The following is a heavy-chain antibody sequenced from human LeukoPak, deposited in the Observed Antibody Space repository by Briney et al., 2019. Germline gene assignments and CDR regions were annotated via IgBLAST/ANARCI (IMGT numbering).Heavy chain of an antibody. CDR1: GFTFSSYA. CDR3: ARGDGYTSGPLRD. J-gene: IGHJ4*02. V-gene: IGHV3-64*01. Sequence: GGSLRLSSAASGFTFSSYAMHWARQAPGEGLQYLLGISSNGGSTYYANSVKGRFIISRDNSRDTLYLQMGSLRSEDMAVYYRARGDGYTSGPLRDWGQGTLVTVSS. D-gene: IGHD1-1*01. CDR2: ISSNGGST.